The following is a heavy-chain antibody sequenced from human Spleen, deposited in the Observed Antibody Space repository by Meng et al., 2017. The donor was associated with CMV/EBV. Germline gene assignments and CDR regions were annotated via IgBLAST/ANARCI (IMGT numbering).Heavy chain of an antibody. Sequence: ASVKVSCKASGYTFSDYFMHWVRQAPGQGLEWMGWINPNSGGTNYAQKLQGRVTMTRDTSISTAYMELSRLRSDDMAVYYCARDKSRIIIELAVAVCMDVWGQGTTVTVSS. J-gene: IGHJ6*02. CDR3: ARDKSRIIIELAVAVCMDV. CDR1: GYTFSDYF. D-gene: IGHD6-19*01. CDR2: INPNSGGT. V-gene: IGHV1-2*02.